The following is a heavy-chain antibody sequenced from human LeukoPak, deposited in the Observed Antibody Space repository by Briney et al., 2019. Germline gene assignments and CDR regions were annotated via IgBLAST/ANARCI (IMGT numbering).Heavy chain of an antibody. CDR2: INHSGST. CDR3: ARDDLQYGPVGEMDV. J-gene: IGHJ6*04. Sequence: PSETLSLTCAVYGGSFSGYYWSWIRQPPGKGLEWIGEINHSGSTNYNPSLKSRVTISVDTSKNQFSLKLSSVTAADTAVYYCARDDLQYGPVGEMDVWGKGTTVTVSS. V-gene: IGHV4-34*01. CDR1: GGSFSGYY. D-gene: IGHD4-11*01.